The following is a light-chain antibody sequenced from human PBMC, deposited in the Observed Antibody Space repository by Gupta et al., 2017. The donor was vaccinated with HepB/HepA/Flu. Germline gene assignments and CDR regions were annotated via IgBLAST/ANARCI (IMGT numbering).Light chain of an antibody. V-gene: IGKV3-15*01. CDR1: QSVSSN. Sequence: EIVMTQSPATLSVSPGERATLSCRASQSVSSNLAWYQQKPGQAPRLLIYGASTRATGIPARFSGSGSGTEFTLTISSLQSEEFAVYYCQQYKNGHPEGNTFGQGTKLEIK. CDR3: QQYKNGHPEGNT. J-gene: IGKJ2*01. CDR2: GAS.